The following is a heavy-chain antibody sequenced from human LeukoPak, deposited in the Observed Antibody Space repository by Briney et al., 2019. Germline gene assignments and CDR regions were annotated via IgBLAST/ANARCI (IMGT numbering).Heavy chain of an antibody. J-gene: IGHJ4*02. CDR2: MSYDGGHR. CDR3: AKGCSSTSCAIEFDS. Sequence: GGSLRLSCAGSGFTFKNYGIHWVRQAPGKGLEWVAGMSYDGGHRYYGDSVKGRFTISSDNSQDTVYVEMNSLRPEDTALYYCAKGCSSTSCAIEFDSWGQGTLVTVSS. CDR1: GFTFKNYG. D-gene: IGHD2-2*01. V-gene: IGHV3-30*18.